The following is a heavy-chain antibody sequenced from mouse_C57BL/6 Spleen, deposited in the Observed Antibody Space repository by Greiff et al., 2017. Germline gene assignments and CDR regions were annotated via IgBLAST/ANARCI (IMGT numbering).Heavy chain of an antibody. CDR3: ARRGTGPDY. CDR1: GYTFTSYW. D-gene: IGHD4-1*01. Sequence: QVQLQQSGAELVMPGASVKLSCKASGYTFTSYWMHWVKQRPGQGLEWIGEIDPSDSYTNYNQKFKGKSTLTVDKSSSTAYMQLSSLTSEDSAVYYCARRGTGPDYWGQGTTLTVSS. CDR2: IDPSDSYT. J-gene: IGHJ2*01. V-gene: IGHV1-69*01.